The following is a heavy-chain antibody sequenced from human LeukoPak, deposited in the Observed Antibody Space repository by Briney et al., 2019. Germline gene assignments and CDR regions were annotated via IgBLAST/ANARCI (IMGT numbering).Heavy chain of an antibody. J-gene: IGHJ3*02. V-gene: IGHV4-59*01. CDR1: GGSISSYY. Sequence: SETLSLTCTVSGGSISSYYWSWIRQPPGKGLEWIGYIYYSGSTNYNPSLKSRVTISVDTSKNQFSLKLSSVTAADTAVYYCARVSEVVPAYDAFDIWGQGTTVTVSS. D-gene: IGHD3-22*01. CDR3: ARVSEVVPAYDAFDI. CDR2: IYYSGST.